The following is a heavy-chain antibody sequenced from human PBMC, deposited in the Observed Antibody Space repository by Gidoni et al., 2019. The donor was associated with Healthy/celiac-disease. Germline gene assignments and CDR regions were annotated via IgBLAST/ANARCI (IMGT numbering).Heavy chain of an antibody. Sequence: EVQLVESGGGLVQPGRSLRLSCAASGFTFDAYARHWVRQAPGKGLEWVSGISWNSGSIGYADSVKGRFTISRDNAKNSLYLQMNSLRAEDTALYYCAKAISGIYDFWSGYQFDYWGQGTLVTVSS. CDR3: AKAISGIYDFWSGYQFDY. D-gene: IGHD3-3*01. V-gene: IGHV3-9*01. J-gene: IGHJ4*02. CDR1: GFTFDAYA. CDR2: ISWNSGSI.